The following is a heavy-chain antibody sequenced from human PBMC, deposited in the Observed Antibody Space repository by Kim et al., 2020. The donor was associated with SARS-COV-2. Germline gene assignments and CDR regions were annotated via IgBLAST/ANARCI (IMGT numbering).Heavy chain of an antibody. J-gene: IGHJ4*02. CDR3: AREDIVATPFDY. CDR1: GFTFSSYW. D-gene: IGHD5-12*01. CDR2: INRDGSST. V-gene: IGHV3-74*01. Sequence: GGSLRLSCAASGFTFSSYWMHWVRQAPGKGLVWVSRINRDGSSTSYADSVKGRFTISRDNAKNTLYLQMNSLRAEDTAVYYCAREDIVATPFDYWGQGTLVTVSS.